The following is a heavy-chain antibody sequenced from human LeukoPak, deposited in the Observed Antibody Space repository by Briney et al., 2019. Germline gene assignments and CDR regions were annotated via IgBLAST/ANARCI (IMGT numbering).Heavy chain of an antibody. CDR3: ARVGKNGWDFDH. V-gene: IGHV3-9*01. D-gene: IGHD6-19*01. CDR1: GFSFDEYA. Sequence: PGRSLRLSCAASGFSFDEYAMHWVRQVPGKGLEWVSGISYSSETIGYVDSVKGRFTISRDNTKNSLYLQMTSLRADDTAVYYCARVGKNGWDFDHWGQGTLVTVSS. CDR2: ISYSSETI. J-gene: IGHJ4*02.